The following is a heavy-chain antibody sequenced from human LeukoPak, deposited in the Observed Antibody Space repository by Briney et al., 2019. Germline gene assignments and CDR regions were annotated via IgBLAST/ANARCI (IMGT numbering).Heavy chain of an antibody. CDR2: ISAYDGNI. V-gene: IGHV1-18*01. CDR3: ARMGDYHLVSFFDY. CDR1: GYTITSYG. J-gene: IGHJ4*02. Sequence: ASVKVSCKSSGYTITSYGFSWVRQAPGQGLEWMGWISAYDGNINYAQKYQGRVTMTTETYTSTVYMELRSLRSDDTAVYYCARMGDYHLVSFFDYWGQGTLVTVSS. D-gene: IGHD4/OR15-4a*01.